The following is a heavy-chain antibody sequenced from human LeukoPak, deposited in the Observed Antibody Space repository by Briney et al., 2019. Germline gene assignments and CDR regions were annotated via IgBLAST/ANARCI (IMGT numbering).Heavy chain of an antibody. CDR2: TYSGDRT. CDR3: TRDLTGTTWSENDY. Sequence: GGSLRLSCVASGLSVRGSYMSWVRQAPGKGLEWVSVTYSGDRTYYADSVKGRFTISRDTSKNTLYLQMDNLRADDTAMYYCTRDLTGTTWSENDYWGQGTLVTISS. CDR1: GLSVRGSY. J-gene: IGHJ4*02. D-gene: IGHD6-13*01. V-gene: IGHV3-53*01.